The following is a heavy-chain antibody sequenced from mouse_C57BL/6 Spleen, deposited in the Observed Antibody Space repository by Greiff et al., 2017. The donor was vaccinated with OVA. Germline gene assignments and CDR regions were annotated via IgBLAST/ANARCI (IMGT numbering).Heavy chain of an antibody. Sequence: ESGPGILQPSQTLSLSCSFSGFSLSTSGMGVGWIRQPSGKGLEWLVHSWWDDDKYCNPALKSRLTISKDTSKNQVFLKIANVDTADTATYYCARILYDYEAMEGWGQGTSVTVAS. D-gene: IGHD1-1*01. J-gene: IGHJ4*01. CDR2: SWWDDDK. CDR1: GFSLSTSGMG. CDR3: ARILYDYEAMEG. V-gene: IGHV8-8*01.